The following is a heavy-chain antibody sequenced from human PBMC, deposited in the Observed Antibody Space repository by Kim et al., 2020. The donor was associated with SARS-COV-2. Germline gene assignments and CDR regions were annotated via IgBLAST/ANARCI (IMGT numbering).Heavy chain of an antibody. CDR2: ISHSGST. CDR3: AGYCSSTSCYAPHLYYYYGMDV. J-gene: IGHJ6*02. V-gene: IGHV4-4*02. D-gene: IGHD2-2*01. Sequence: SETLSLTCAVSGGSISSSNWWSWVRQPPGKGLEWIGEISHSGSTNYNPSLKRRVTISVDKSKNQFSLKLTSVTAADTAVYFCAGYCSSTSCYAPHLYYYYGMDVWGQGTTVTVSS. CDR1: GGSISSSNW.